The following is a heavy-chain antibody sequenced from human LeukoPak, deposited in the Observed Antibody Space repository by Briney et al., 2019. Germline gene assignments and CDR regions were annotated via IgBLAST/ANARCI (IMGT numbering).Heavy chain of an antibody. D-gene: IGHD4-11*01. Sequence: GASVKVPCKASGGTFSSYSMNWVRQAPGKGLEWVSYISSSSSTIYYADSVKGRFTISRDNAKNSLYLQMNSLRAEDAAVYYCARILPRQYRPPYYYYMDVWGKGTTVTVSS. CDR2: ISSSSSTI. CDR3: ARILPRQYRPPYYYYMDV. CDR1: GGTFSSYS. V-gene: IGHV3-48*01. J-gene: IGHJ6*03.